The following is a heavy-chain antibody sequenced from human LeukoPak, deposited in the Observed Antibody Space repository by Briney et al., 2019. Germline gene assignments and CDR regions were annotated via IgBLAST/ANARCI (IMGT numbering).Heavy chain of an antibody. CDR3: ARGNRGLSPDY. CDR2: IGTSSSPK. Sequence: PGGSLRLSCAASGFAFSSHSMNWVRQAPGKGLEWVSYIGTSSSPKYYADSVKGRFTISRDNDKNSIYLQMDSLRDEDTAVYYCARGNRGLSPDYWGQGTLVTVSS. J-gene: IGHJ4*02. V-gene: IGHV3-48*02. D-gene: IGHD1-14*01. CDR1: GFAFSSHS.